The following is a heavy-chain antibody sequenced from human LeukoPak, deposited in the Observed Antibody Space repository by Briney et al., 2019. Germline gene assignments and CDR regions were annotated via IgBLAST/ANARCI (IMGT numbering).Heavy chain of an antibody. J-gene: IGHJ3*02. V-gene: IGHV1-18*03. CDR1: GYTFTSYG. Sequence: GASVKVSCKTSGYTFTSYGISWVRQAPGQGLEWMGWISAYNGNTNYAQKVQGRVTMTTDTSTSTAYMELRSRRSDDMAVYYCARGLQENLAWLTAFSAFDIWGQGTMVTVSS. CDR2: ISAYNGNT. CDR3: ARGLQENLAWLTAFSAFDI. D-gene: IGHD4-11*01.